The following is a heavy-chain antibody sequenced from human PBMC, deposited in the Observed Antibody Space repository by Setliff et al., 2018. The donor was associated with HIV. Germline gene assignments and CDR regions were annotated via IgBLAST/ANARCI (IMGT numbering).Heavy chain of an antibody. CDR3: SKQGRGFFAAGSVDC. CDR2: ISANVGTT. V-gene: IGHV3-23*01. CDR1: GFTFGNYA. J-gene: IGHJ4*02. D-gene: IGHD6-13*01. Sequence: PGESLKISCTASGFTFGNYAMSWVRQVPGRGLEWVSSISANVGTTYFADSVQGRFTISRDDSANILYLHMNSLRFDDMAIYYCSKQGRGFFAAGSVDCWGRGTLVTVSS.